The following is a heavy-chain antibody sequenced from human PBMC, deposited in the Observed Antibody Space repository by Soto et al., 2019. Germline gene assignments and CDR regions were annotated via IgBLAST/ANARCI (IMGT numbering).Heavy chain of an antibody. D-gene: IGHD3-10*01. Sequence: SETLSLTCTVSGGSISSYYWSWIRQPPGKGLEWIGYIYYSGSTNYNPSLKSRVTISVDTSKNQFSLKLSSVTAADTAVYYCARGLEDYYGSGSYGYRGQGTLVTVSS. CDR3: ARGLEDYYGSGSYGY. CDR1: GGSISSYY. J-gene: IGHJ4*02. CDR2: IYYSGST. V-gene: IGHV4-59*01.